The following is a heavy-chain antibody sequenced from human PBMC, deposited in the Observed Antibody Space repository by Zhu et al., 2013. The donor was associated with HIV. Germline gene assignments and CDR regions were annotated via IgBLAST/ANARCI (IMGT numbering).Heavy chain of an antibody. CDR3: VTVTIMGPYYFDY. Sequence: EVQLVESGGGLVQPGGSLRLSCAASGFTFSSYWMSWVRQAPGKGLEWVANIKQDGSERYYVDSVKGRFTISRDNAKNSLYLQMNSLRAEDTAVYYCVTVTIMGPYYFDYWGQGTLVTVSS. V-gene: IGHV3-7*01. D-gene: IGHD4-17*01. CDR1: GFTFSSYW. J-gene: IGHJ4*02. CDR2: IKQDGSER.